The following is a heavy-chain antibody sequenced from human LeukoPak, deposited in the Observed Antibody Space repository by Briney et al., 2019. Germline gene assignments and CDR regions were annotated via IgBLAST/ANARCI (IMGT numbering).Heavy chain of an antibody. V-gene: IGHV3-23*01. D-gene: IGHD3-10*01. Sequence: GGSLRLSCAASGFTFSTYAMSWVRQAPGKRLEWVSGISGSGGSTDYADSVKGRFTISRDNSKNTLYLQMNSLRAEDTAVYFCSKRSLNYYGSGPLDYWGQGTLVTVSS. J-gene: IGHJ4*02. CDR2: ISGSGGST. CDR3: SKRSLNYYGSGPLDY. CDR1: GFTFSTYA.